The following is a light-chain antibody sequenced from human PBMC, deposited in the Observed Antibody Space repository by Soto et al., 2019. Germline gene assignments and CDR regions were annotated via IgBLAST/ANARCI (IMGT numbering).Light chain of an antibody. J-gene: IGLJ2*01. CDR1: SGSVSTNYY. CDR3: VLYMGSGISV. Sequence: QTVVTQEPSFSVSPGGTVTLTCGLSSGSVSTNYYPSWYQQTPGQAPRTLIYSTNIRSSGVPDRFSGSILGNKAALTITGAQADDESDCYCVLYMGSGISVFGGGTQLTVL. V-gene: IGLV8-61*01. CDR2: STN.